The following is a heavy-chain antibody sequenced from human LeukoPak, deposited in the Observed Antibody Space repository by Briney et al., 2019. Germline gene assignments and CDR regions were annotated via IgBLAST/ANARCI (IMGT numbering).Heavy chain of an antibody. J-gene: IGHJ6*03. CDR3: LSVDILTGYYFYFMDV. V-gene: IGHV4-34*01. Sequence: SETLSLTCAGYGGSFSGYYWSWIRQPPGKGLEWIGEINHSGSTNYNPSLKSRVTISLDTSQDQFSLKLSSVHAADTAVYYCLSVDILTGYYFYFMDVWGKGTTVTVSS. CDR1: GGSFSGYY. D-gene: IGHD3-9*01. CDR2: INHSGST.